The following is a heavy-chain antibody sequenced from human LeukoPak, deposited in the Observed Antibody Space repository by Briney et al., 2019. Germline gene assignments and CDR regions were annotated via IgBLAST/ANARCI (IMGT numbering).Heavy chain of an antibody. CDR1: GFTFSSYS. Sequence: GGSLRLSCAASGFTFSSYSMNWVRQAPGKGLEWVSYISSSSSTIYYADSVKGRFTISRDNAKNSVSLQMNSLRDEDTAVYYCARQTVNDAFDIWGQGTLVTVSS. V-gene: IGHV3-48*02. CDR3: ARQTVNDAFDI. J-gene: IGHJ3*02. CDR2: ISSSSSTI. D-gene: IGHD4-11*01.